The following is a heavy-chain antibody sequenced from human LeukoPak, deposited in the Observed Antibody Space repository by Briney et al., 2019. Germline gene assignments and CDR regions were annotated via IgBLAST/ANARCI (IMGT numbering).Heavy chain of an antibody. V-gene: IGHV4-4*07. CDR2: IYTSGST. D-gene: IGHD3-10*01. CDR1: GGSISSYY. CDR3: ARGVNYYGSGSYYGKFDY. J-gene: IGHJ4*02. Sequence: SETLSLTCTVSGGSISSYYWSWIRQPAGKGLEWIGRIYTSGSTNYSPSLKSRVTMSVDTSKNQFSLKLSSVTAADTAVYYCARGVNYYGSGSYYGKFDYWGQGTLVTVSS.